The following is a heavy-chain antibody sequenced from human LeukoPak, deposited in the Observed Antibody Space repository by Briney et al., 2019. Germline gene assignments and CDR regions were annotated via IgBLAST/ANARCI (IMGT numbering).Heavy chain of an antibody. CDR1: GFTLSSYW. Sequence: PGGSLRLSCAASGFTLSSYWMHWVRQAPGKGLVWVSRINSDGSSTSYADSVKGRFTISRDNAKNSLYLQMNSLRAEDTAVYYCASLDSNNDSSWPQVGYWGQGTLVTVSS. CDR2: INSDGSST. D-gene: IGHD6-13*01. J-gene: IGHJ4*02. CDR3: ASLDSNNDSSWPQVGY. V-gene: IGHV3-74*01.